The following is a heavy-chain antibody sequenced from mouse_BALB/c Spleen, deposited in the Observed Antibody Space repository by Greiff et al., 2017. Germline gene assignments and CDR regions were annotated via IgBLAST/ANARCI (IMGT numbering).Heavy chain of an antibody. J-gene: IGHJ3*01. Sequence: EVMLVESGGDLVKPGGSLKLSCAASGFTFSSYGMSWVRQTPDKRLEWVATISSGGSYTYYPDSVKGRFTISRDNAKNTLYLQMSSLKSEDTAMYYCARQGVDGYYVYWGQGTLVTVSA. CDR3: ARQGVDGYYVY. CDR2: ISSGGSYT. D-gene: IGHD2-3*01. V-gene: IGHV5-6*01. CDR1: GFTFSSYG.